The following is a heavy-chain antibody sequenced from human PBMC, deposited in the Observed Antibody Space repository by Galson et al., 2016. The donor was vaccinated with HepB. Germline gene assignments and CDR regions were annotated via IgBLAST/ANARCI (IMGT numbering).Heavy chain of an antibody. CDR3: VAGAGWLPDY. CDR1: GFTFRNYA. CDR2: ISGSGGTT. J-gene: IGHJ4*02. D-gene: IGHD6-19*01. V-gene: IGHV3-23*01. Sequence: SLRLSCAASGFTFRNYAMSWVRQAPGKGLEWVSTISGSGGTTYYGDSVKGRFTSSRDNAKNSAYLQMNNVRAEDTAIYYCVAGAGWLPDYWGQGTLVSVSS.